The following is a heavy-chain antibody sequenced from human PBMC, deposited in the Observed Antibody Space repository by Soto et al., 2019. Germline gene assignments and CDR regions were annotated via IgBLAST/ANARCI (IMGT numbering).Heavy chain of an antibody. V-gene: IGHV1-69*11. CDR1: GGTLSTHP. Sequence: QVELMQSGAEVKKPGSSVKVSCTTSGGTLSTHPISWVRQAPGQGLEWMAMIIPFHGSSNHAQKFQGRVTITVDESTNTVYMTLSSLTSEDTAVYYCARDASRVSHYYGLDVWGQGTTVTVSS. J-gene: IGHJ6*02. CDR3: ARDASRVSHYYGLDV. CDR2: IIPFHGSS.